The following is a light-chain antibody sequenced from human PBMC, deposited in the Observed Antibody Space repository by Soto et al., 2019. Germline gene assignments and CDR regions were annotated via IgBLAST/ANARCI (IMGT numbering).Light chain of an antibody. J-gene: IGKJ5*01. CDR1: QSISTY. CDR2: AAS. V-gene: IGKV1-39*01. Sequence: DIQMTQSPSSLSASVGDRVTVTCRASQSISTYLNWYHQKPGKAPDLLIYAASSLKSGVPSRFSGSGSGTHFTLTITGLQTADFATYYCQQNFSIPITFGQGTRLEIK. CDR3: QQNFSIPIT.